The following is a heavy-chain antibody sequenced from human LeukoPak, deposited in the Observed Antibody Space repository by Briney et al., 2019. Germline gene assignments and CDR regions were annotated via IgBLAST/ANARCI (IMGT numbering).Heavy chain of an antibody. D-gene: IGHD2-15*01. CDR1: GFTYSNHW. J-gene: IGHJ3*02. Sequence: GGSLRLSCAASGFTYSNHWLHWVRQAPGKGLVWVSRINGDGTSTIYADSVKGRFTISRDNAKSTVYLQMNSLRAEDTAVYYCARTGSGGDLDIWGQGTMVTVSS. CDR2: INGDGTST. CDR3: ARTGSGGDLDI. V-gene: IGHV3-74*01.